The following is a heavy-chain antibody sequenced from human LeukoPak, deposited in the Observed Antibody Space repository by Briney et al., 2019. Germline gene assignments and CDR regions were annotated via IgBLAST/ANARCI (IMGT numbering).Heavy chain of an antibody. J-gene: IGHJ6*03. Sequence: GASVKVSCTASGYTFINYDINWVRQATGQGLEWVGWMNPSSGNTGYAQKFQGRVTISRNTSISTAYMELSSLRSEDTAVYYCARVIYDYYYYYYMDVWGKGTTVTVSS. CDR3: ARVIYDYYYYYYMDV. CDR1: GYTFINYD. V-gene: IGHV1-8*03. D-gene: IGHD5/OR15-5a*01. CDR2: MNPSSGNT.